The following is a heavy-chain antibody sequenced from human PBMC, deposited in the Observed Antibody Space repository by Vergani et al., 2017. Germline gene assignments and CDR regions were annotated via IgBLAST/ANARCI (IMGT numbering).Heavy chain of an antibody. V-gene: IGHV3-30-3*01. CDR1: GFTFGSYD. CDR3: ARDPRTGKPDYFDY. J-gene: IGHJ4*02. Sequence: QVQLVESGGGVVRPGRSLRLSCAASGFTFGSYDMHWVRQAPGKGLEWVAVTSRDGDIKYYADSVEGRFTISRDNFRNTLYLHVNSLRAEDTAVYYCARDPRTGKPDYFDYWGRGTLVTVSS. CDR2: TSRDGDIK. D-gene: IGHD1-1*01.